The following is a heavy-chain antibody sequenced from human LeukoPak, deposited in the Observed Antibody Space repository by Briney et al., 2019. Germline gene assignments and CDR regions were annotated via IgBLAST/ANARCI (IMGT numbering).Heavy chain of an antibody. CDR3: ARGRYSGYDRKYYYYGMDV. CDR2: INHSGST. V-gene: IGHV4-34*01. J-gene: IGHJ6*02. D-gene: IGHD5-12*01. Sequence: SETLSLTCAVYGGSFSGCYWSWIRQPPGKGLEWIGEINHSGSTNYNPSLKSRVTISVDTSKNQFSLKLSSVTAADTAVYYCARGRYSGYDRKYYYYGMDVWGQGTTVTVSS. CDR1: GGSFSGCY.